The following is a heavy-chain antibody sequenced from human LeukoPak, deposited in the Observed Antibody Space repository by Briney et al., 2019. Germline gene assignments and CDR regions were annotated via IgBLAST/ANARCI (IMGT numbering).Heavy chain of an antibody. V-gene: IGHV3-23*01. CDR2: ISGSGGRT. D-gene: IGHD5-18*01. Sequence: PVGSLRLSCAASGFTFSSYAMSWVRQAPGKGLEWVSAISGSGGRTYYADSVKGRFTISRDNSKNTLYLQMNSLRAEDTAVYYCAKDLSRWIQLWSYWGRGTLVTVSS. J-gene: IGHJ4*02. CDR1: GFTFSSYA. CDR3: AKDLSRWIQLWSY.